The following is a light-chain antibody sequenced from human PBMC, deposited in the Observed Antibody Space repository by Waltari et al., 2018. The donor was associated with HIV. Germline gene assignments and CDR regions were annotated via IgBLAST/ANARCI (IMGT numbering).Light chain of an antibody. Sequence: SSELTQDPSVSVALSPTVRITCQGDSLRTYYATWYQQKPRQAPVIVIYGKNNRLSGIPDRFSGSSSGDTASLTITGAQAEDEADYYCSSRDRSGTHVLFGGGTKLTVL. J-gene: IGLJ2*01. CDR1: SLRTYY. V-gene: IGLV3-19*01. CDR3: SSRDRSGTHVL. CDR2: GKN.